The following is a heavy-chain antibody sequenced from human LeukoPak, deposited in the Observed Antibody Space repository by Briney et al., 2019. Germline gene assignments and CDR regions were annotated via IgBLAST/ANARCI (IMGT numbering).Heavy chain of an antibody. J-gene: IGHJ4*02. Sequence: GGSLRLSCAASGFTFSSYAMSWVRQAPGKGLEWVSAISGSGGSTYYADSVKGRFTISRGNSKNTLYLQMNSLRADDTAVYYCAKRCSSTSCPIDYWGQGTLVTVSS. CDR3: AKRCSSTSCPIDY. CDR2: ISGSGGST. V-gene: IGHV3-23*01. D-gene: IGHD2-2*01. CDR1: GFTFSSYA.